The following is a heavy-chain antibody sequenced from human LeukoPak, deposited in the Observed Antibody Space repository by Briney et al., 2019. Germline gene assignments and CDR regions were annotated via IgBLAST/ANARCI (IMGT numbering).Heavy chain of an antibody. CDR3: AKDRSSIAARPGAFDI. D-gene: IGHD6-6*01. CDR1: GFTSSTYA. Sequence: GGSLRLSCAASGFTSSTYAMSWVRQAPGKGLEWVSSISGSGYSTFYADSVKGRFTISRDNSKNTLYLQMNSLRAEDTAVYYCAKDRSSIAARPGAFDIWGQGTMVTVSS. V-gene: IGHV3-23*01. CDR2: ISGSGYST. J-gene: IGHJ3*02.